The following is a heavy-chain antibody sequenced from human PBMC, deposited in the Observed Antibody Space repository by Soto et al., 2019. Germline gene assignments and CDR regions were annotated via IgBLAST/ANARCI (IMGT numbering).Heavy chain of an antibody. V-gene: IGHV4-39*07. D-gene: IGHD3-3*01. CDR3: ARDRYDFWSGYYWGYYYGMDV. Sequence: SETLSLTCTVSGGSISSSSYYWGWIRQTPGKGLERLGSIYYSGSTNYNPSLKSRVTISVDTSKNQFSLKLSSVTAADTAVYYCARDRYDFWSGYYWGYYYGMDVWGQGTTVT. CDR1: GGSISSSSYY. J-gene: IGHJ6*02. CDR2: IYYSGST.